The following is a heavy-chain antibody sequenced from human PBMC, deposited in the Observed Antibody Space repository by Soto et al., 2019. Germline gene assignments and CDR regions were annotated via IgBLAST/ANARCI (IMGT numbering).Heavy chain of an antibody. CDR3: ARDTTASFDP. CDR1: GGSISSYY. V-gene: IGHV4-59*01. J-gene: IGHJ5*02. D-gene: IGHD2-2*01. CDR2: IYYSGST. Sequence: QVQLQESGPGLVKPSETLSLTCTVSGGSISSYYWSWIRQPPGKGLEWIGYIYYSGSTNYNPSLKSRVTTSVDTAKNQFSLKLSSVTAADTAVYYCARDTTASFDPWGQGTLVTVSS.